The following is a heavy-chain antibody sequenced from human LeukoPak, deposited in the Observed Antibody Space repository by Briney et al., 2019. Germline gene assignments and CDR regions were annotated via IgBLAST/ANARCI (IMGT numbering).Heavy chain of an antibody. J-gene: IGHJ4*02. Sequence: SETLSLTCTVSGDSISSHYWSWIRQPPGKGLEWIGYIYYSGSPNYNPSLKSRVTISLDTSKNQFSLKLSSVTAADTAVYYCARASYSGSYLRPFDYWSQGTLVTVSS. D-gene: IGHD1-26*01. CDR2: IYYSGSP. CDR1: GDSISSHY. CDR3: ARASYSGSYLRPFDY. V-gene: IGHV4-59*11.